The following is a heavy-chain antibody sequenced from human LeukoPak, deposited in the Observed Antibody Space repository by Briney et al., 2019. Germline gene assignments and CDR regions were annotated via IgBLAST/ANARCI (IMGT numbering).Heavy chain of an antibody. D-gene: IGHD2-2*01. Sequence: ASVKVSCKASGYTFTSHGISWVRQAPGQGLEWMGWISAYNGNTNYAQKLQGRVTMTTDTSTSTAYMELRSLRSDDMAVYYCARECSSTSCYVLRAFDIWGQGTMVTVSS. CDR3: ARECSSTSCYVLRAFDI. CDR2: ISAYNGNT. CDR1: GYTFTSHG. J-gene: IGHJ3*02. V-gene: IGHV1-18*03.